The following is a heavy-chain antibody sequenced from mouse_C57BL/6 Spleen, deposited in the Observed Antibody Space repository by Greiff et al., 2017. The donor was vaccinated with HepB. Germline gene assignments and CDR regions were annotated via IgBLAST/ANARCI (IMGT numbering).Heavy chain of an antibody. CDR3: ASEDSSASGAMDY. CDR2: IWGVGST. J-gene: IGHJ4*01. D-gene: IGHD3-2*02. V-gene: IGHV2-6*01. CDR1: GFSLTSYG. Sequence: QVQLKQSGPGLVAPSQSLSITCTVSGFSLTSYGVDWVRQSPGKGLEWLGVIWGVGSTNYNSALKSRLSISKDNSKSQVFLKMNSLQTDDTAMYYCASEDSSASGAMDYWGQGTSVTVSS.